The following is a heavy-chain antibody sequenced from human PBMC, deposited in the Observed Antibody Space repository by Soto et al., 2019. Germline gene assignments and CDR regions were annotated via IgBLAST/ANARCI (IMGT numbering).Heavy chain of an antibody. Sequence: GGSLRLSCAASGFTFRSYWMHWVRQAPGKRLVWVSRINTDGSTTYYADSVKGRFTISRDNAKNTLYLQMNSLRAEDTAVYYCARSPSGEFDFWGRGTLVTVSS. CDR2: INTDGSTT. CDR3: ARSPSGEFDF. CDR1: GFTFRSYW. D-gene: IGHD1-26*01. V-gene: IGHV3-74*01. J-gene: IGHJ4*02.